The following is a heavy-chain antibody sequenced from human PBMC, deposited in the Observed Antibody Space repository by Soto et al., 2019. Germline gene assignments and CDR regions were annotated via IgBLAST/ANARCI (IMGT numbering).Heavy chain of an antibody. CDR3: ARNIAAAGTNWFDP. V-gene: IGHV4-39*01. CDR2: IYYSGST. D-gene: IGHD6-13*01. CDR1: GGSISSSSYY. Sequence: PSETLSLTCTVSGGSISSSSYYWGWIRQPPGKGLEWIGSIYYSGSTYYNPSLKSRVTTSVDTSKNQFSLKLSSVTAADTAVYYCARNIAAAGTNWFDPWGQGTLVTV. J-gene: IGHJ5*02.